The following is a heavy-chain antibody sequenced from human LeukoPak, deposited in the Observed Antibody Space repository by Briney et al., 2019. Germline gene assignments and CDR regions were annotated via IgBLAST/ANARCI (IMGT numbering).Heavy chain of an antibody. V-gene: IGHV1-2*04. CDR2: INPNSGGA. CDR1: GYTFTGYY. J-gene: IGHJ4*02. Sequence: ASVKVSCKASGYTFTGYYMHWVRQAPGQGLEWMGWINPNSGGANYAQKFQGWVTMTRDTSISTAYMELSRLRSDDTAVYYCARDNYYDSRGYCEIWGQGTLITASS. CDR3: ARDNYYDSRGYCEI. D-gene: IGHD3-22*01.